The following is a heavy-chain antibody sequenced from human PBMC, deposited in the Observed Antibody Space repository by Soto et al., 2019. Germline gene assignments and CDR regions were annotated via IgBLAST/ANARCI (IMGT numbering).Heavy chain of an antibody. V-gene: IGHV1-8*01. Sequence: QVQLVQSGAEVKKPGASMKVSCKASGDTFSSYDINWVRQATGQGLEWIGWMNPNSGNTGYAQKFQGRVTMTRNTSISTAYMELSSLRSEDTAVYYCARVYYDFWSGYYYGMDVWGQGTTVTVSS. CDR2: MNPNSGNT. CDR3: ARVYYDFWSGYYYGMDV. CDR1: GDTFSSYD. J-gene: IGHJ6*02. D-gene: IGHD3-3*01.